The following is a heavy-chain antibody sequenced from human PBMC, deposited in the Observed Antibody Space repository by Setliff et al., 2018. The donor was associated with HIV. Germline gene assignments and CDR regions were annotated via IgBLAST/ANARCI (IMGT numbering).Heavy chain of an antibody. CDR1: GYSFTSYY. J-gene: IGHJ4*02. Sequence: GASVKVSCKASGYSFTSYYMHWVRQAPGQELEWMGIINPSGGSTSYAQKFQGRVTMTRDTSTSTAYMELSSLRSEDTAVYYCARDYYYYGSGSFGLDYWGQGTPVTVSS. D-gene: IGHD3-10*01. CDR2: INPSGGST. V-gene: IGHV1-46*01. CDR3: ARDYYYYGSGSFGLDY.